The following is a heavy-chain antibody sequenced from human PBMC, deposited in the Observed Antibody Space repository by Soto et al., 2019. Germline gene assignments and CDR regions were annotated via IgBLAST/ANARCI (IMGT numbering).Heavy chain of an antibody. D-gene: IGHD2-21*01. CDR2: IYYSGST. J-gene: IGHJ5*02. V-gene: IGHV4-31*11. CDR1: GGSISSGGYS. Sequence: SDTLSLTCAVSGGSISSGGYSWSWIRQHPGKGLEWIGYIYYSGSTYYNPSLKSRITISVDTSKNQFSLKLSSVTAADTAGYYCASSSPVVNAPWGQGTLVTVSS. CDR3: ASSSPVVNAP.